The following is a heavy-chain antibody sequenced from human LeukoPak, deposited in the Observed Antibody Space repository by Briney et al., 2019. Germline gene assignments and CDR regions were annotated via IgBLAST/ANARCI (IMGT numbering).Heavy chain of an antibody. CDR3: AKDINDSSGYPTNAFDI. V-gene: IGHV3-9*01. CDR1: GFTFDDYA. Sequence: GGSLRLSCAASGFTFDDYAMHWVRQAPGKGLEWVSGISWNSGSIGYADSVKGRSTISRDNAKNSLYLQMNSLRAEDTALYYCAKDINDSSGYPTNAFDIWGQGTMVTVSS. J-gene: IGHJ3*02. CDR2: ISWNSGSI. D-gene: IGHD3-22*01.